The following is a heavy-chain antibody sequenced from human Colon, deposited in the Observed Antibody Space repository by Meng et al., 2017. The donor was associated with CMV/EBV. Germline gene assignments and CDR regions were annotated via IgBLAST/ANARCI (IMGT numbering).Heavy chain of an antibody. Sequence: ASVKVSCKASGYTFTTYGISWVRQAPGQGLEWMGWISAFNGNTRYAQKVQGRVTMTRDTSTSTAYMELRSLRSDDTAVYYCSREVDYDGYIVLGYWGQGTLVTVSS. V-gene: IGHV1-18*01. CDR1: GYTFTTYG. J-gene: IGHJ4*02. CDR3: SREVDYDGYIVLGY. CDR2: ISAFNGNT. D-gene: IGHD4-23*01.